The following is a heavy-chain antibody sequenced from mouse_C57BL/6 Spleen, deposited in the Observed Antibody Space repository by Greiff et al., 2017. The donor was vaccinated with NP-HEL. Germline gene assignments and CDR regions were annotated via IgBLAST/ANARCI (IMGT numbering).Heavy chain of an antibody. J-gene: IGHJ2*01. CDR1: GYTFTDYN. CDR3: ARYHYGNSYFDY. V-gene: IGHV1-18*01. D-gene: IGHD2-1*01. Sequence: VQLKESGPELVKPGASVKIPCKASGYTFTDYNMDWVKQSHGKSLEWIGDINPNNGGTIYNQKFKGKATLTVDKSSSTAYMELRSLTSEDTAVYYCARYHYGNSYFDYWGQGTTRTVSS. CDR2: INPNNGGT.